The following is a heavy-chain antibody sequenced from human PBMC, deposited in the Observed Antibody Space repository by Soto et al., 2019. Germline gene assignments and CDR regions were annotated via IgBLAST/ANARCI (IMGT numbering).Heavy chain of an antibody. CDR3: ARDHRWNLKGPDY. CDR2: IKQDGSEK. D-gene: IGHD1-1*01. V-gene: IGHV3-7*01. J-gene: IGHJ4*02. CDR1: GFTFSSYW. Sequence: GGSLRLSCAASGFTFSSYWMSWVRQAPGKGLEWVANIKQDGSEKYYVDSVKGRFTISRDNAKNSLYLQMNSLRAEDTAVYYCARDHRWNLKGPDYWGQGTLVTVSS.